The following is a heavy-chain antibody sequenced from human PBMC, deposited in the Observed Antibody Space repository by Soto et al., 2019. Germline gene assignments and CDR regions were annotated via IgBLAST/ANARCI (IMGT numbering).Heavy chain of an antibody. CDR2: ISYDGSNK. CDR3: ARANRLIGRYSSGWYDY. D-gene: IGHD6-19*01. CDR1: GFTFSSYA. Sequence: QVQLGESGGGVVEPGRSLRLSCAASGFTFSSYAMHWVRQAPGKGLEWVAVISYDGSNKYYADTVKGRFTISRDNSKNTLYLQMNSLRAEDTAVYYCARANRLIGRYSSGWYDYWGQGTLVTVSS. J-gene: IGHJ4*02. V-gene: IGHV3-30-3*01.